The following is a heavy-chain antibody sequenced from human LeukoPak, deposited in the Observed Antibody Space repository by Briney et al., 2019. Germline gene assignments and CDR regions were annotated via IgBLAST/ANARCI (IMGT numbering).Heavy chain of an antibody. CDR3: AALKVPARMCV. V-gene: IGHV3-48*03. Sequence: GGSLRLSCAASGFTFSSYEMNWVRQAPGKGLEWVSYICSSGSTIYYADSVKGRFTISRDNAKNSLYLQMNSLRAEETAVYYCAALKVPARMCVWGKGTTVTVSA. J-gene: IGHJ6*01. CDR1: GFTFSSYE. CDR2: ICSSGSTI. D-gene: IGHD2/OR15-2a*01.